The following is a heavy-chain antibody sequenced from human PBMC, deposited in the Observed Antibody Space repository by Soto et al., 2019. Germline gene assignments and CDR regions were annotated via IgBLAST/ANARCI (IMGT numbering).Heavy chain of an antibody. D-gene: IGHD2-2*02. Sequence: PSDTLSLTCTVCGGSISSYYWSWIGQPPGTGLEWIGYIYYSGRTNYNPSLKSRVTISVDTSKNQFSLKLSSVTAADTAVYYCARGYCSSTSCYIWDNWFPPWGQGTLVTVS. CDR2: IYYSGRT. CDR1: GGSISSYY. V-gene: IGHV4-59*01. J-gene: IGHJ5*02. CDR3: ARGYCSSTSCYIWDNWFPP.